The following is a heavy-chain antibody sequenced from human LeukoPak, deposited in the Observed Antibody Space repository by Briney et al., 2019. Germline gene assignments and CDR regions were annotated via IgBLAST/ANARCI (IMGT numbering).Heavy chain of an antibody. V-gene: IGHV3-23*01. CDR3: AKDSYDTSI. J-gene: IGHJ4*02. Sequence: AGRSLRLSCAASGFTFSSYGMSWVRQAPGKGLEWVSAISDSGGRTFYADSVKGRFTISRDNSKNTLYLQINSLRAEDTAVYYCAKDSYDTSIWGQGTLVTVSA. CDR2: ISDSGGRT. D-gene: IGHD3-22*01. CDR1: GFTFSSYG.